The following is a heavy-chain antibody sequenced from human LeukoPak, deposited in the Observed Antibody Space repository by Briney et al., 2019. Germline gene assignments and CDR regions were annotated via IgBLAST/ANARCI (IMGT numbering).Heavy chain of an antibody. V-gene: IGHV4-30-2*01. Sequence: SQTLSLTCAVSGGSIGSGGYSWSWIRQPPGKGLDWIGYIYHSGSIYYNPSLKSRVTISVDRSKNQFSLKLSSVTAADTAVYYCAGMVRGVISMAFDYWGQGTLVTVSS. CDR1: GGSIGSGGYS. J-gene: IGHJ4*02. D-gene: IGHD3-10*01. CDR3: AGMVRGVISMAFDY. CDR2: IYHSGSI.